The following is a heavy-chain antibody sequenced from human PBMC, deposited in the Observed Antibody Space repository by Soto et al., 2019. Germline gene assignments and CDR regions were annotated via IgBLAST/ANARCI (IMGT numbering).Heavy chain of an antibody. CDR1: GGSISSSSYY. V-gene: IGHV4-39*01. CDR2: IYYSGST. CDR3: ARLSPQFITIFGVVTASWFDP. D-gene: IGHD3-3*01. Sequence: QLQLQESGPGLVKPSETLSLTCTVSGGSISSSSYYWGWIRQPPGKGLEWIGSIYYSGSTYYNPSLKSRVTISVDTSKNQFSLKLSSVTAADTAVYYCARLSPQFITIFGVVTASWFDPWGQGTLVTVSS. J-gene: IGHJ5*02.